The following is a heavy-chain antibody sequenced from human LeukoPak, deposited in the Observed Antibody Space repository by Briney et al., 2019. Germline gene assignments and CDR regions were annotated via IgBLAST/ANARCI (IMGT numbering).Heavy chain of an antibody. CDR1: GFTFSTYA. Sequence: GGSLRLSCAASGFTFSTYAMHWVRQAPGKGLQYVSSITSDGGGTYYADSVKGRFTISRDNSKNALYLQMGSLRVEDMAVYYCARRDTSGFYEYWGQGALVTVSS. V-gene: IGHV3-64*02. D-gene: IGHD6-25*01. CDR2: ITSDGGGT. J-gene: IGHJ4*02. CDR3: ARRDTSGFYEY.